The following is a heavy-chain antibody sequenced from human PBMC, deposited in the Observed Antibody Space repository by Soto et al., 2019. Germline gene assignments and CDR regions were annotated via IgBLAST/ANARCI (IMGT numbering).Heavy chain of an antibody. CDR3: ARLQGSMDTAMVSYYYYGMDV. V-gene: IGHV5-51*01. D-gene: IGHD5-18*01. CDR1: GYSFTSYW. CDR2: IYPGGSDT. Sequence: GESLKISCKGSGYSFTSYWIGWVRQMPGKGLEWMGIIYPGGSDTRYSPSFQGQVTISADKSISTAYLQWSSLKASDTAMYYCARLQGSMDTAMVSYYYYGMDVWGQGTTVTVSS. J-gene: IGHJ6*02.